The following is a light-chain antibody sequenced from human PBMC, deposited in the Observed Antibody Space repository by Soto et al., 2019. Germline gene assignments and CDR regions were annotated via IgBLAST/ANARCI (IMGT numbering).Light chain of an antibody. V-gene: IGKV3-20*01. Sequence: EIVLTQSPGTLSLSPGERATLSCRASQSVSSSYLAWYQQKPGQAPRLLIYGASSRATGIPDRCSGSGSGTDFTLTISRLEPEDFAVYYCQQYGSSHPWITFVQGTLLEIK. CDR3: QQYGSSHPWIT. CDR1: QSVSSSY. CDR2: GAS. J-gene: IGKJ5*01.